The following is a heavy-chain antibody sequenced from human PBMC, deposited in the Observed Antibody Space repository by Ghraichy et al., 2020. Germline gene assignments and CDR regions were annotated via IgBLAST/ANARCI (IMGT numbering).Heavy chain of an antibody. D-gene: IGHD1-26*01. CDR3: ARDGPPLGSPYYYYMDV. V-gene: IGHV4-59*01. CDR1: GGSISSYY. CDR2: IYYSGST. J-gene: IGHJ6*03. Sequence: SETLSLTCTVSGGSISSYYWSWIRQPPGKGLEWIGYIYYSGSTNYNPSLKSRVTISVDTSKNQFSLKLSSVTAADTAVYYCARDGPPLGSPYYYYMDVWGKGTTVTVSS.